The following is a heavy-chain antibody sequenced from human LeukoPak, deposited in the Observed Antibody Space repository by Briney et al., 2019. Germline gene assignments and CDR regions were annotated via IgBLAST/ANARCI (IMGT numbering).Heavy chain of an antibody. CDR1: GFTFISYG. J-gene: IGHJ5*02. D-gene: IGHD2-15*01. CDR3: AKDPNPYCSGGSCYSDRFDP. Sequence: AGRSLRLSCAASGFTFISYGMHWVRQAPGKGLEWVAVISYDGSNKYYADSVKGRFTISRDNSKNTLYLQMNSLRAEDTAVYYCAKDPNPYCSGGSCYSDRFDPWGQGTLVTVSS. V-gene: IGHV3-30*18. CDR2: ISYDGSNK.